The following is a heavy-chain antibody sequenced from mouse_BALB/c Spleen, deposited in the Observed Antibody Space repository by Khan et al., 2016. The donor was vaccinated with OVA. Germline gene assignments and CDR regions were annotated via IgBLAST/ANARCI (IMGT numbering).Heavy chain of an antibody. J-gene: IGHJ3*01. CDR1: GFNIKYYY. D-gene: IGHD2-3*01. Sequence: VQLQQSGAELVRSGASVKLSCTASGFNIKYYYMHWVKQRPEQGLEWIGWIDPENGDTEYAPQFQDKATMTADTSSNTAYLQPTSLTSEDTAVYYCNTGDGYSAWFPYWGQGTLVTVSA. CDR3: NTGDGYSAWFPY. CDR2: IDPENGDT. V-gene: IGHV14-4*02.